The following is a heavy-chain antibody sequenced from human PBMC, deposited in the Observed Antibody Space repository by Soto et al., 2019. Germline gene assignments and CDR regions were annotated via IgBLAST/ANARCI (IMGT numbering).Heavy chain of an antibody. V-gene: IGHV1-69*04. CDR2: IIPILGIA. Sequence: SVKVSCKASGGTFSSYTISWVRQAPGQGLEWMGRIIPILGIANYAQKFQGRVTITADKSTSTAYMELSSLRSEDTAVYYCARDLGAVNWFDPWGQGTLVTVSS. CDR3: ARDLGAVNWFDP. CDR1: GGTFSSYT. D-gene: IGHD1-26*01. J-gene: IGHJ5*02.